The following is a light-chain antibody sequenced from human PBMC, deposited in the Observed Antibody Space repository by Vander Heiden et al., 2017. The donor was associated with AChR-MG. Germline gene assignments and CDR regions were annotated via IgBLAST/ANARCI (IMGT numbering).Light chain of an antibody. CDR1: QSVNSY. Sequence: EIVLTQYPGTLALSPGESATLSCRASQSVNSYLAWYQHKPGQATRLLIYDASTRATGIPARFSGSGSGTDFTLTISSLEPEDFAVYYCQQRGKWPPSFGRGTKLEIK. CDR3: QQRGKWPPS. J-gene: IGKJ2*01. CDR2: DAS. V-gene: IGKV3-11*01.